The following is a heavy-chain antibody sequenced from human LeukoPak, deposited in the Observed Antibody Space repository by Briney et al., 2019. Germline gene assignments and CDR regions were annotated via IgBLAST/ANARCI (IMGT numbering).Heavy chain of an antibody. Sequence: SETLSLTCTVSGGSISTYYWSWIRQPPGKGLEWIGYIYYNGATDYNPSLKSRVTISVDTSKNEFSLKLSSVTAADTALYYCARRTVTNVWFRIDYWGQGSLVIVSS. CDR3: ARRTVTNVWFRIDY. CDR1: GGSISTYY. J-gene: IGHJ4*02. D-gene: IGHD2-15*01. CDR2: IYYNGAT. V-gene: IGHV4-59*08.